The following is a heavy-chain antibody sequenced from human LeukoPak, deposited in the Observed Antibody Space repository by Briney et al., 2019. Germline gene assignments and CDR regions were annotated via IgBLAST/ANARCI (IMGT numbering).Heavy chain of an antibody. V-gene: IGHV4-30-2*01. Sequence: SETLSLTCTVSGGSISSGGYYWSWIRQPPGKGLEWIGYIYHSGSTYYNPSLKSRVTISVDRSKSQFSLKLSSVTAADTAVYYCARDQIFVVVPAAIHWFDPWGQGTLVTVSS. J-gene: IGHJ5*02. CDR3: ARDQIFVVVPAAIHWFDP. D-gene: IGHD2-2*01. CDR1: GGSISSGGYY. CDR2: IYHSGST.